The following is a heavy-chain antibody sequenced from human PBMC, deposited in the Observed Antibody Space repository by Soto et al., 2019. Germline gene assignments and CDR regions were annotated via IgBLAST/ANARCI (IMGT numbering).Heavy chain of an antibody. D-gene: IGHD1-1*01. J-gene: IGHJ6*02. V-gene: IGHV3-30*03. CDR2: ISYDGSVK. CDR3: AGVPTGADGWDYYYGMDV. CDR1: GFTFNRYG. Sequence: QVQLVESGGGVVQPGRSLRLSCAASGFTFNRYGMHWVRQAPGKGLEWVAVISYDGSVKYYADSVRGRFTISRDNSRNTLSLQMNNLGPEDTAVYFCAGVPTGADGWDYYYGMDVWGQGTTVTVSS.